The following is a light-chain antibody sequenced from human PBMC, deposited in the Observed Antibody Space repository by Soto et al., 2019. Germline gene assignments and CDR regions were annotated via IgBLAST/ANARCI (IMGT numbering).Light chain of an antibody. CDR2: WAS. CDR1: QSLLHSSGNNH. CDR3: MQRRQAPPT. V-gene: IGKV2-28*01. Sequence: DIVMTQSPLSLPVTPGEPASISCRSSQSLLHSSGNNHLDWYVQKPGQPPQVLIYWASNRASGVPDRFSGSGSGTDFTLEISRVEAADVGSYYCMQRRQAPPTFGQGTRLDI. J-gene: IGKJ5*01.